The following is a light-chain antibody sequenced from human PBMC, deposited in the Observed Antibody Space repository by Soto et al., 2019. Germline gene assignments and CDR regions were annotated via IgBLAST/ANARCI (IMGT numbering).Light chain of an antibody. CDR2: GAS. Sequence: EIVLTQSPGTLSLSPGERATLSCRASQSISNNYFAWYQQKPGQAPRFLIYGASSRASGIPDRFSGSGAGPDFTLTISSLEPEDFAVYYCQQYVSSALTFGGGTKVEIK. J-gene: IGKJ4*01. V-gene: IGKV3-20*01. CDR1: QSISNNY. CDR3: QQYVSSALT.